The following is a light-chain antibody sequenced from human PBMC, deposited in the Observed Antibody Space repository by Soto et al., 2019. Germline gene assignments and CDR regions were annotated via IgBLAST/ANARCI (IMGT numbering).Light chain of an antibody. CDR3: QQFGDSLT. CDR1: QSVSSSY. J-gene: IGKJ4*01. CDR2: GAS. V-gene: IGKV3-20*01. Sequence: EIVLTQSPGTLSLSPGERATLSCRASQSVSSSYLAWYQQKRGQAPRLLIYGASSRATGIPDRFRGSGSGTDFYLTITRLEPEDFALYYCQQFGDSLTFGGGTMVEIK.